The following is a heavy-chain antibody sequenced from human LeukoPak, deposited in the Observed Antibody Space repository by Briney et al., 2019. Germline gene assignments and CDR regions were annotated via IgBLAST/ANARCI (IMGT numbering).Heavy chain of an antibody. CDR1: RFTFTSSA. J-gene: IGHJ5*02. CDR3: AADRYQLPVDP. Sequence: TSVKVSCKASRFTFTSSAVQWVRQARGQRLDWIGWIVVGSGNTNYAQKFQERVTVTRDMSTSTAYMELSSLRSEDTAVYYCAADRYQLPVDPWGQGTLVTVSS. V-gene: IGHV1-58*01. D-gene: IGHD2-2*01. CDR2: IVVGSGNT.